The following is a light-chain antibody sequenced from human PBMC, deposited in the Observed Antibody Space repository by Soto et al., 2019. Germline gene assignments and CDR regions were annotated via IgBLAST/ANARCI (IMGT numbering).Light chain of an antibody. V-gene: IGKV3-20*01. CDR3: QQYENSPWT. CDR2: GAS. CDR1: QRVSTY. J-gene: IGKJ1*01. Sequence: EIVLTQSPGTLSLSPGERATLPCRASQRVSTYLAWYQQRPGQAPRLLLYGASTRATAIPDRFRGSGSGTDFTLTISRLEPEDFAVYYCQQYENSPWTFGQGTRVEIK.